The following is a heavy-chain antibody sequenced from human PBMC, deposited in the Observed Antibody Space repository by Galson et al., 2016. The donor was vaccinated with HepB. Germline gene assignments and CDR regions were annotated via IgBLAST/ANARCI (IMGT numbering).Heavy chain of an antibody. D-gene: IGHD2-15*01. CDR3: AKDPLLLGVVMSAATS. J-gene: IGHJ4*02. V-gene: IGHV3-30*18. CDR2: ISYDGRNK. CDR1: GFTFIGYD. Sequence: SLRLSCAASGFTFIGYDMHWVRQAPGKGLEWVALISYDGRNKNYVDSVKGRFTISRDNSKNTLYLQMNSLRAEDTAVYYCAKDPLLLGVVMSAATSWGQGTLVTVSP.